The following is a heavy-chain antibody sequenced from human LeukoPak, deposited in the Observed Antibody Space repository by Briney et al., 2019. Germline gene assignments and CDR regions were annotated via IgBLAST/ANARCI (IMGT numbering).Heavy chain of an antibody. V-gene: IGHV3-48*03. Sequence: GGSLRLSCAASGFTFSSYDMNWVRQAPGRGLEWVSYISSSGSTIYYADSVKGRFTISRDNAKNSLYLQMNSLRAEDTAVYYCAREIIGYDDYEGGWFDPWGQGTLVTVSS. D-gene: IGHD4-17*01. J-gene: IGHJ5*02. CDR1: GFTFSSYD. CDR3: AREIIGYDDYEGGWFDP. CDR2: ISSSGSTI.